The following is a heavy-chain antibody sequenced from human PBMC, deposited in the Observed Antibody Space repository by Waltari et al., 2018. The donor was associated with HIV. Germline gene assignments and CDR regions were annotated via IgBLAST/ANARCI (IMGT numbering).Heavy chain of an antibody. D-gene: IGHD5-12*01. V-gene: IGHV3-23*01. CDR1: GFTFSSYA. J-gene: IGHJ4*02. Sequence: AQLLQSGGGLVQPGGSLRLSCAASGFTFSSYAITWVRQAPGKVLEWVSSISGSSDGTHYAASVKGRFTVSRDNSKNTLFLQMSSLRAEDTAVYYCARDVTPYDYYVSSFDSWGQGTLVTVSS. CDR3: ARDVTPYDYYVSSFDS. CDR2: ISGSSDGT.